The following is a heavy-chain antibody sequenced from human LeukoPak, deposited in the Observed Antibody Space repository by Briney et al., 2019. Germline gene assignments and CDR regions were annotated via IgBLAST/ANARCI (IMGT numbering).Heavy chain of an antibody. CDR2: IKEDESEK. Sequence: GGSLRLSCAASGFTFSNYWMSWVRQAPGKGLEWVANIKEDESEKYYADSVRGRFTISRDNAKISLYLQMDSLRAEDTAVYYCARHRALDYWGRGALVTVSS. J-gene: IGHJ4*02. CDR3: ARHRALDY. CDR1: GFTFSNYW. V-gene: IGHV3-7*05.